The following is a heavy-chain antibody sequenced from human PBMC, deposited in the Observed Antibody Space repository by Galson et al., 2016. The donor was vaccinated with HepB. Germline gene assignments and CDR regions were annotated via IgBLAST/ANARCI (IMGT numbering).Heavy chain of an antibody. CDR2: INSDGSST. CDR1: GFTFSSYW. Sequence: SLRLSCAASGFTFSSYWMHWVRQVPGKGLVWVSHINSDGSSTRYADSVKGRFTSSRDHAKNTLYLKMNSLRAEDTAVYYCARGPYWDEDAFDIWGQGTMVTVSS. D-gene: IGHD1-26*01. V-gene: IGHV3-74*01. J-gene: IGHJ3*02. CDR3: ARGPYWDEDAFDI.